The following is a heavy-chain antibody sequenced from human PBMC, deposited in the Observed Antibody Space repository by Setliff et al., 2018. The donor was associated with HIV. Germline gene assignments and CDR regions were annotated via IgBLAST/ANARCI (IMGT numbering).Heavy chain of an antibody. CDR1: GGSISTYY. CDR3: ARWGGLPWYFDL. Sequence: SETLSLTCTVSGGSISTYYWSWIRQPPGKGLEWIGSVSPGGTTYYNPSLKSRVTISVDTSKNQFSLKLSSVTAADTAVYYCARWGGLPWYFDLWGRGTLVTVSS. CDR2: VSPGGTT. J-gene: IGHJ2*01. D-gene: IGHD3-10*01. V-gene: IGHV4-59*05.